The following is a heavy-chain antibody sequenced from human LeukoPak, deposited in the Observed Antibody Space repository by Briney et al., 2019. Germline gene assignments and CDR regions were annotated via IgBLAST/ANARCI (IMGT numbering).Heavy chain of an antibody. V-gene: IGHV3-23*01. J-gene: IGHJ6*04. CDR1: GFTFSTYA. CDR3: ARDLYTSSSGDV. CDR2: ISGSGGST. Sequence: GGSLRLSCAASGFTFSTYAMTWVRQAPGKGLEWVSVISGSGGSTTYADSVKGRFTISRDNSENTLYLQMNSLRAEDTAVYYCARDLYTSSSGDVWGKGTTATVSS. D-gene: IGHD2-2*02.